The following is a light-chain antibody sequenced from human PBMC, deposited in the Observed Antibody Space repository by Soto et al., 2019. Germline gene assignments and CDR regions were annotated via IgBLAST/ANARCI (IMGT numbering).Light chain of an antibody. V-gene: IGKV1-5*03. CDR1: QTLTVW. Sequence: DIQMTQSPSTLSASVGDRVAITCRASQTLTVWLAWYQQKPGKAPKLLISKASSLESGVPSRFSGSGSGTDFTLTIRSLQPDDFATYDCQQYSTYPLTCGGGTKVEI. CDR3: QQYSTYPLT. CDR2: KAS. J-gene: IGKJ4*01.